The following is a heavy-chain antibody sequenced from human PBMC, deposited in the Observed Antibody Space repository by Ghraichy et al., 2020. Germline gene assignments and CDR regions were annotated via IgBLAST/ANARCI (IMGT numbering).Heavy chain of an antibody. J-gene: IGHJ6*02. CDR2: INHSGST. CDR3: ARGRRVWSGRLTNYYYYGMDV. D-gene: IGHD3-3*01. V-gene: IGHV4-34*01. Sequence: SETLSLTCAVYGGSFSGYYWSWIRQPPGKGLEWIGEINHSGSTNYNPSLKSRVTISVDTSKNQFSLKLSSVTAADTAVYYCARGRRVWSGRLTNYYYYGMDVWGQGTTVTVSS. CDR1: GGSFSGYY.